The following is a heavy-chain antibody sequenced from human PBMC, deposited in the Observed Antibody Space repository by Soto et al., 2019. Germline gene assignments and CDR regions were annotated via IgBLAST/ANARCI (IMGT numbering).Heavy chain of an antibody. V-gene: IGHV3-72*01. CDR3: TNGTIVVVAGRRGY. CDR1: EIAFLGHY. Sequence: PGGPLRNSVAAAEIAFLGHYMDWIRKSPGKGLEWVGRTRNKANSYTTEYAASVKGRFTISRDDSKNSLYLQMNSLKIEDTALYYCTNGTIVVVAGRRGYWGQGNLVTVFS. J-gene: IGHJ4*02. D-gene: IGHD2-15*01. CDR2: TRNKANSYTT.